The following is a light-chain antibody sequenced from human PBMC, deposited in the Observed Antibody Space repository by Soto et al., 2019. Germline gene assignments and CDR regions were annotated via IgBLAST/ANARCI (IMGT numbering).Light chain of an antibody. CDR1: NSDIGGYNF. Sequence: QSVLTQPASVSGSPGQSITISCTGTNSDIGGYNFVSWYQQHPGKAPKLMIFDVSNRPSGVSLRFSGSKSCNTASLTISGLQAEDEADYYCSSYTTSTTLVFGPGTKLTVL. CDR3: SSYTTSTTLV. J-gene: IGLJ1*01. V-gene: IGLV2-14*03. CDR2: DVS.